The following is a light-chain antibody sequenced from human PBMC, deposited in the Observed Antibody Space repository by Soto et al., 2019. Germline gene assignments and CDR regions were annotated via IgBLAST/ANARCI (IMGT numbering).Light chain of an antibody. J-gene: IGKJ4*01. CDR2: GAS. Sequence: EIVMTQSPATLSVSPGERSTLSCRASQSVSSNLAWYQQKPGQAPRLLIYGASTRATGIPARFSGSGSETEFTLTISSLQSEDFAVYYCQQYTNWPLTFGGGTKVEI. CDR3: QQYTNWPLT. V-gene: IGKV3-15*01. CDR1: QSVSSN.